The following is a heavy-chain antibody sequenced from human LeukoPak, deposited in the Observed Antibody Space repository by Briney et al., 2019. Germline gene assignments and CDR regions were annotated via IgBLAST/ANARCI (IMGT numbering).Heavy chain of an antibody. Sequence: GGSLRHSCAESGVKVSGNERRWGRQAPGKGVEGVSVIYRGGSTYYSDSVKGRSTISRHNSKNTLYLQINSLTAEDTAVYYCVKGYCSSTSCYCDYWGQGTLVTVSS. J-gene: IGHJ4*02. D-gene: IGHD2-2*01. CDR1: GVKVSGNE. CDR2: IYRGGST. V-gene: IGHV3-53*04. CDR3: VKGYCSSTSCYCDY.